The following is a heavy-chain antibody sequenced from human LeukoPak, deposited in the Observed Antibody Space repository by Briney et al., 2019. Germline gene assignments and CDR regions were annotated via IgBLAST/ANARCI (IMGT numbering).Heavy chain of an antibody. CDR2: ISYDGSNE. V-gene: IGHV3-30*04. J-gene: IGHJ4*02. CDR3: AKLDWPSPKLTQLGY. D-gene: IGHD3-9*01. CDR1: GFTFSSYA. Sequence: PGGSLRLSCAASGFTFSSYAMSWVRQAPGKGLEWVAIISYDGSNEYYADSVKGRFTISRDNSKNTLYLQMNSLRAEDAAVYYCAKLDWPSPKLTQLGYWGQGTLVTVSS.